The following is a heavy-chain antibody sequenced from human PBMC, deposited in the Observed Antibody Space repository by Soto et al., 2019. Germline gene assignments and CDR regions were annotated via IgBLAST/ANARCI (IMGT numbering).Heavy chain of an antibody. Sequence: GSLRLSCVASGFTFNIYWMHWVRQAPGKGLEWDSRIDNDGSATTYADSVKGRFTISRDNSKNTLYLQVNTLRAEDTAVYYCARGYWSSTSCDKRYAFDNWGKGTMVSVAS. CDR1: GFTFNIYW. V-gene: IGHV3-74*01. CDR2: IDNDGSAT. J-gene: IGHJ3*02. CDR3: ARGYWSSTSCDKRYAFDN. D-gene: IGHD2-2*01.